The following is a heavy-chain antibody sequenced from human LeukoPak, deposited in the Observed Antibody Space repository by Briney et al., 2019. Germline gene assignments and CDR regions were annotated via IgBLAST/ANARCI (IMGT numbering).Heavy chain of an antibody. CDR2: ISAYNGNT. Sequence: ASVKVSCKASGYTFTSYGISWVRQAPGQGLEWMGWISAYNGNTNYAQKLQGRVTMTTDTPTSTAYMELRSLRSDDTAVYYCARDAMGDFWSGRTNWFDPWGQGTLVTVSS. V-gene: IGHV1-18*01. J-gene: IGHJ5*02. CDR1: GYTFTSYG. D-gene: IGHD3-3*01. CDR3: ARDAMGDFWSGRTNWFDP.